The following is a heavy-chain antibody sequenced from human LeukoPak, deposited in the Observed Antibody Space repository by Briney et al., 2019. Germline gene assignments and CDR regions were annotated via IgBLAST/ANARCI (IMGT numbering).Heavy chain of an antibody. CDR3: ARFGYNDFDY. J-gene: IGHJ4*02. Sequence: GGSLRLSCVASGFSFSSYEINWVRQAPGKGLEWASYISSSGSTIYYADSVKGRFTISRDNAKNSLYLQMNSLRPEDTAVYYCARFGYNDFDYWGQGTLVTVS. CDR1: GFSFSSYE. CDR2: ISSSGSTI. V-gene: IGHV3-48*03. D-gene: IGHD5-24*01.